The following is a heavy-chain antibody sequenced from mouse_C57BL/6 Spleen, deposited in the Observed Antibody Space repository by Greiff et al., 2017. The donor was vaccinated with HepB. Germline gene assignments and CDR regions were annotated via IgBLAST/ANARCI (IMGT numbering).Heavy chain of an antibody. D-gene: IGHD2-3*01. CDR2: IHPNSGST. V-gene: IGHV1-64*01. Sequence: QVQLQQPGAELVKPGASVKLSCKASGYTFTSYWMHWVKQRPGQGLEWIGMIHPNSGSTNYNEKFKSKATLTVDRSSSTAYMQLSSLTSEDSAVYYCARRAYDYFCYWGQGTTLTVSS. CDR1: GYTFTSYW. CDR3: ARRAYDYFCY. J-gene: IGHJ2*01.